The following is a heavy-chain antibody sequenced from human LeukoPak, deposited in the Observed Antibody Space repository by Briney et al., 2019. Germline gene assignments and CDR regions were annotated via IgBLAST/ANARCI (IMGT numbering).Heavy chain of an antibody. CDR1: GGSFSGYY. D-gene: IGHD6-13*01. J-gene: IGHJ4*02. Sequence: PSETLSLTCAVYGGSFSGYYWSWIRQPPGKGLEWIGEINHSGSTNYNPSLKSRVTISVDTYKNQFSLKLSSVTAADTAVYYCARGPIAAAGIVRGFDYCGQGTLVTVSS. CDR2: INHSGST. V-gene: IGHV4-34*01. CDR3: ARGPIAAAGIVRGFDY.